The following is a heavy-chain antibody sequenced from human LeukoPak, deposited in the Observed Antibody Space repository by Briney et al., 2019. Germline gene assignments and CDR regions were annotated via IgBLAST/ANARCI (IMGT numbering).Heavy chain of an antibody. CDR1: GFTFGDYW. CDR2: IISDGSSA. D-gene: IGHD4-11*01. J-gene: IGHJ4*02. CDR3: VRDSNYHPDC. Sequence: GGSLRLSCAASGFTFGDYWMHWVRQAPGKGLVWVSRIISDGSSASYADSVKGRFTMSRDNAKNTLHLQMNSLRVEDTAVYYCVRDSNYHPDCWGQGTLVTVSS. V-gene: IGHV3-74*01.